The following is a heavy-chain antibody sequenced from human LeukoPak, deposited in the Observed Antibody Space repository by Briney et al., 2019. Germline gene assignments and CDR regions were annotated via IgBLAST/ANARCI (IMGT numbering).Heavy chain of an antibody. CDR1: GYTFTGYY. CDR2: INPNSGGT. V-gene: IGHV1-2*02. D-gene: IGHD4-17*01. J-gene: IGHJ3*02. Sequence: ASVKVSCKASGYTFTGYYMHWVRQAPGQGLEWMGWINPNSGGTNYAQKFQGRVTMTRDTSISTAYMELSRLRSDDTAVYYCARATTATNAFDIWGQGTMVTVPS. CDR3: ARATTATNAFDI.